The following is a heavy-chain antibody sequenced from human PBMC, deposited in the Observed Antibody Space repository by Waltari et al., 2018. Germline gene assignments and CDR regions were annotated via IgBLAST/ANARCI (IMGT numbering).Heavy chain of an antibody. CDR3: SINDAWSFRV. CDR1: GFTFSSYW. D-gene: IGHD1-26*01. CDR2: MGPDGSAK. Sequence: EVQLVESGGGLVQPGESLRLSCGASGFTFSSYWMSWVRQAPGKGLGWVSNMGPDGSAKYYGDSVRGRFTVSRDNAQDSMYLHVNSLRAEDTAIYYCSINDAWSFRVWGQGTLVTVSS. V-gene: IGHV3-7*03. J-gene: IGHJ1*01.